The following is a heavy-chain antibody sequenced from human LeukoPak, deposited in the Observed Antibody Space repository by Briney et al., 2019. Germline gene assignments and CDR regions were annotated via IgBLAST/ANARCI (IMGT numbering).Heavy chain of an antibody. CDR1: GFTFSSYG. D-gene: IGHD2-2*01. J-gene: IGHJ6*02. V-gene: IGHV3-30*03. CDR2: ISYDGSNE. CDR3: ARVRAGYCTSTSCYTGMDV. Sequence: PGRSLRLSCAASGFTFSSYGMHWVRQAPGKGLEWVALISYDGSNEYYADSVRGRSTISRDNSKFTLYMQMNSLRAEDTAVYYCARVRAGYCTSTSCYTGMDVWGQGTTVTVSS.